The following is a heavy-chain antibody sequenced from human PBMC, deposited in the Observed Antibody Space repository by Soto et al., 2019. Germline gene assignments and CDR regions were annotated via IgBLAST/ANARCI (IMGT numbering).Heavy chain of an antibody. V-gene: IGHV1-46*03. J-gene: IGHJ4*02. D-gene: IGHD2-2*01. CDR3: AFTYQLPFGN. Sequence: QVQLVQSGAEVKKPEASVKVSCKASGYTFTSYYMHWVRQAPGQGLEWMGIINPSGGSTSYAQKFRGRVTMTNDTPRRRPYMTVSSLRSEETAVYYCAFTYQLPFGNWGQGTLVTVSS. CDR1: GYTFTSYY. CDR2: INPSGGST.